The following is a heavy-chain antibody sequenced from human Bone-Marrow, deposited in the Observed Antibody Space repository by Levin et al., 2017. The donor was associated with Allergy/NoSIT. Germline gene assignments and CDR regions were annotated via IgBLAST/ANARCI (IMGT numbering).Heavy chain of an antibody. CDR1: GGTFSSYA. V-gene: IGHV1-69*01. J-gene: IGHJ4*02. CDR3: ARGGFPYYYDSSGYYWGAFDY. CDR2: IIPIFGTA. D-gene: IGHD3-22*01. Sequence: KISCKASGGTFSSYAISWVRQAPGQGLEWMGGIIPIFGTANYAQKFQGRVTITADESTSTAYMELSSLRSEDTAVYYCARGGFPYYYDSSGYYWGAFDYWGQGTLVTVSS.